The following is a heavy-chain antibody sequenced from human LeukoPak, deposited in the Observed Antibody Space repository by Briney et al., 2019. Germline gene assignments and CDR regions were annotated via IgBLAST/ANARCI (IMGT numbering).Heavy chain of an antibody. D-gene: IGHD3-10*01. CDR1: GYFFTTYW. V-gene: IGHV5-51*01. Sequence: GESLRISCETSGYFFTTYWIGWVRQLPGTGLEWGGAIFLYQSDTKYNPPFHGQVTISDDKSLRHASLQWSALKASDTAIYFFARQRGGSGTVNWLDPWGQGTLVTVSS. CDR2: IFLYQSDT. CDR3: ARQRGGSGTVNWLDP. J-gene: IGHJ5*02.